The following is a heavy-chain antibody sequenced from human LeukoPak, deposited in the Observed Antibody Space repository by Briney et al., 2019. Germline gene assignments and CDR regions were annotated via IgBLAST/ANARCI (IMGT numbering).Heavy chain of an antibody. CDR1: GGSISSHY. Sequence: PSETLSLTCTVSGGSISSHYWSWIRQPPGKGVEWIGYISYSGSTKYNPSLKSRVTISVDTSKNQFSLRLSSVTAADTARYYCARHPEWEREAGSTWGQGTLVTVSS. CDR2: ISYSGST. D-gene: IGHD3-10*01. J-gene: IGHJ5*02. V-gene: IGHV4-59*08. CDR3: ARHPEWEREAGST.